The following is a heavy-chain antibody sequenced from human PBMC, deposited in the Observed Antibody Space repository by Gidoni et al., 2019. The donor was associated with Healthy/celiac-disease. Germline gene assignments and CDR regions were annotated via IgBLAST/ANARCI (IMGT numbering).Heavy chain of an antibody. CDR3: ARDLRSGFDY. V-gene: IGHV3-66*02. D-gene: IGHD3-10*02. J-gene: IGHJ4*02. CDR1: GFTVISNY. Sequence: QLLESGGGLVHPGGSLHLSCPASGFTVISNYMGWGRQAPGKGLEWVSVIYSGGSTYYADSVKGRFTISRDNSKNTLYLQMNSLRAEDTAVYYCARDLRSGFDYWGQGTLVTVSS. CDR2: IYSGGST.